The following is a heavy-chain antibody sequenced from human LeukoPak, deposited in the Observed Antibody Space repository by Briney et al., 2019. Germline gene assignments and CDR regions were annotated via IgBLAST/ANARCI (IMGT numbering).Heavy chain of an antibody. CDR3: AKSSGSWEGFDY. CDR2: IYTSGST. Sequence: SQTLSLTCTVSGGSISSGSYYWSWIRQPAGKGLEWIGRIYTSGSTNYNPSLKSRVIISVDTSKNQFSLKLSSVTAADTAVYYCAKSSGSWEGFDYWGQGTLVTVSS. J-gene: IGHJ4*02. D-gene: IGHD1-26*01. V-gene: IGHV4-61*02. CDR1: GGSISSGSYY.